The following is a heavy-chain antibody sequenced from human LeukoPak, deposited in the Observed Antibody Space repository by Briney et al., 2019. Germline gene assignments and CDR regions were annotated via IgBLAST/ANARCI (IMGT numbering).Heavy chain of an antibody. D-gene: IGHD6-19*01. V-gene: IGHV4-34*01. CDR2: INHSGNT. CDR1: GGSLSGYY. CDR3: ARGTVVRMTVAGTLPRPNYYMDV. Sequence: PSETLSLTCAVNGGSLSGYYWSWIRQPPGKELEWIGDINHSGNTNYNPSLKNRGTISEDTSNNQFSLKLSSVTAADTAVYYCARGTVVRMTVAGTLPRPNYYMDVWGEGTTVTVSS. J-gene: IGHJ6*03.